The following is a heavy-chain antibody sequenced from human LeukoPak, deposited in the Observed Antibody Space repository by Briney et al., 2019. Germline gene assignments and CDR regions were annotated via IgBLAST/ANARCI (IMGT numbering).Heavy chain of an antibody. Sequence: PGGSLRLSCAASGFTFSSYWMHWVRQAPGKGLVWVSRISNDGSTTNYADSVKGRFTISRDNAKNTLYLQMNSLRAEDTAVYYCARDLGRWLARDYWGQGTLVTVSS. J-gene: IGHJ4*02. CDR1: GFTFSSYW. V-gene: IGHV3-74*01. CDR2: ISNDGSTT. CDR3: ARDLGRWLARDY. D-gene: IGHD6-19*01.